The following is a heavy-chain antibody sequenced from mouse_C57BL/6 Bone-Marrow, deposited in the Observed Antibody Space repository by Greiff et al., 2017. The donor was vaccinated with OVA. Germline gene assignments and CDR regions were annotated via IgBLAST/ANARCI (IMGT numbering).Heavy chain of an antibody. CDR2: IWSGGST. Sequence: VQLVESGPGLVQPSQRLSITCTVSGFSLTSYGVHWVRQSPGKGLEWLGVIWSGGSTDYNAAFISRLSISKDNSKIQVFFKMNSLQADDTAIYYCATYYYGSAWFAYWGQGTLVTVSA. CDR1: GFSLTSYG. CDR3: ATYYYGSAWFAY. D-gene: IGHD1-1*01. V-gene: IGHV2-2*01. J-gene: IGHJ3*01.